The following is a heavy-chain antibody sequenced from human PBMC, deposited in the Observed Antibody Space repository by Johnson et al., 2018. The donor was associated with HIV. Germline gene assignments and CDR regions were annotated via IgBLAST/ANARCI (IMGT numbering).Heavy chain of an antibody. J-gene: IGHJ3*02. CDR1: GFTFSSYG. Sequence: QVQLVESGGGVVQPGRSLRLSCAASGFTFSSYGMHWVRQAPGKGLEWVSIVYSGGSTYYADSVKGRFTISRDNSKNTLYLQMNSLRAEDTALYYCGSFNDAFDIWGQGTMVTVSS. V-gene: IGHV3-NL1*01. CDR2: VYSGGST. CDR3: GSFNDAFDI.